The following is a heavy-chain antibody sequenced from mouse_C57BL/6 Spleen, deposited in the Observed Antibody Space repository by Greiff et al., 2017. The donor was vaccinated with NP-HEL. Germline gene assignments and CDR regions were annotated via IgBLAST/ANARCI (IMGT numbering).Heavy chain of an antibody. CDR3: ARSYGSGNYYAMDY. CDR1: GYTFTSYW. CDR2: IDPNSGGT. D-gene: IGHD1-1*01. Sequence: QVQLQQPGAELVKPGASVKLSCKASGYTFTSYWMHWVKQRPGRGLEWIGRIDPNSGGTKYNEKFKSKATLTVDKPSSTAYMQLSSLTSEDSAVYECARSYGSGNYYAMDYWGQGTSVTVSS. J-gene: IGHJ4*01. V-gene: IGHV1-72*01.